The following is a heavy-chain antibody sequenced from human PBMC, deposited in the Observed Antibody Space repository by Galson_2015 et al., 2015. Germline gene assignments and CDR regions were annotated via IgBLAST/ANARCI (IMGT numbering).Heavy chain of an antibody. CDR2: ISYDGSNK. CDR1: GFTFSSYA. D-gene: IGHD6-6*01. CDR3: SRVGGDIAARAWGYFDY. V-gene: IGHV3-30-3*01. Sequence: SLRLSCAASGFTFSSYAMHWVPQAPGKGLEWVAVISYDGSNKFYADSVKGRFTISRDNSKNTLYQQMNSLRPEDTAVYYCSRVGGDIAARAWGYFDYWGQGTLVTVSS. J-gene: IGHJ4*02.